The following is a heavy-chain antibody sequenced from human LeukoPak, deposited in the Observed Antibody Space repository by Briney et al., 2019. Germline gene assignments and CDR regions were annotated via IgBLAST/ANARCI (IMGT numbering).Heavy chain of an antibody. J-gene: IGHJ4*02. CDR1: GFTFRSYD. CDR3: GSYGSGSFPGY. V-gene: IGHV3-30*02. Sequence: GGSLRLSCAASGFTFRSYDMHWVRQAPGRGPQWVAYIRYDGTDILYADSAKGRFTIFRDNSNNTLFLQMNSLRIEDTAVYYCGSYGSGSFPGYRGQGTLVTVSS. CDR2: IRYDGTDI. D-gene: IGHD3-10*01.